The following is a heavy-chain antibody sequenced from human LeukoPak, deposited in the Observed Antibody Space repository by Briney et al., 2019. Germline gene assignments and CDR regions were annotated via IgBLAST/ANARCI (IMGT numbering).Heavy chain of an antibody. D-gene: IGHD2-2*01. Sequence: KPSGTLSLTCAVSGGSISSSDWWSWVRQPPGKGLEWIGEIYHSGSTNYNPSLKSRVTISVDKSKNQFSLKLSSVTAADTAVYYCARVYCSRTSCYDYWGQGTLVTVSS. V-gene: IGHV4-4*02. J-gene: IGHJ4*02. CDR1: GGSISSSDW. CDR2: IYHSGST. CDR3: ARVYCSRTSCYDY.